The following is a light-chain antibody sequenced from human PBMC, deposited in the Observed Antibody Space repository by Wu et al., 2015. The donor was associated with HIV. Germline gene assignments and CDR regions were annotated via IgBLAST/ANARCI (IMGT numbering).Light chain of an antibody. CDR1: QDIYIW. J-gene: IGKJ2*01. CDR2: KTS. V-gene: IGKV1-5*03. Sequence: DIRMTQSPSTLSTSVGDRVTITCRASQDIYIWLAWYQQKPGKAPKLLISKTSNLEEGVPSRFSDSGSGTEFTLTISSLQPDDFATYYCQQYANHLYTFGQGTKL. CDR3: QQYANHLYT.